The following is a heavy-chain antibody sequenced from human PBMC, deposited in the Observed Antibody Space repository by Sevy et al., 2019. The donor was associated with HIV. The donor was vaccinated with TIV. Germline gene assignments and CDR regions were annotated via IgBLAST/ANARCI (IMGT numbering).Heavy chain of an antibody. Sequence: SETLSLTCAVSGGSVSSGGYSWSWIRQPPGKGLEWIGYIYHDGSSYYNPSLRSRVTISLDKSKNQFSLELNSVIAADTAVYYCARLAHRDNCLDPWGQGTLVTVSS. CDR3: ARLAHRDNCLDP. V-gene: IGHV4-30-2*01. J-gene: IGHJ5*02. CDR1: GGSVSSGGYS. CDR2: IYHDGSS.